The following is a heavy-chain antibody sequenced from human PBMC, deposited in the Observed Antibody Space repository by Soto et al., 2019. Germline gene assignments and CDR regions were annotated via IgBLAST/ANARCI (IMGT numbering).Heavy chain of an antibody. V-gene: IGHV1-69*02. CDR3: ARGGYDYVWGSYRVIGDDY. D-gene: IGHD3-16*02. Sequence: QVQLVQSGAEVKKPGSSVKVSCKASGGTFSSYTISWVRQAPGQGLEWMGRIIPILGIANYAQKFQGRVTITADKSTSTAYMELSSLRSEDTAVYSCARGGYDYVWGSYRVIGDDYWGQGTLVTVSS. J-gene: IGHJ4*02. CDR2: IIPILGIA. CDR1: GGTFSSYT.